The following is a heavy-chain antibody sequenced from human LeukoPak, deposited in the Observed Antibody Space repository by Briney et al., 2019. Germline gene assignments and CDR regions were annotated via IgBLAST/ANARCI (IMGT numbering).Heavy chain of an antibody. CDR1: GFNFSSYS. D-gene: IGHD3-10*01. Sequence: GGSLRLSCAASGFNFSSYSMNWVRQAPGKGLEWVSSISSSSSYIYYADSVKGRFTISRDNAKNSLYLQMNSLRAEDTAVYYCARGSEYGSGSPAWFDPWGQGTLVTVSS. CDR2: ISSSSSYI. CDR3: ARGSEYGSGSPAWFDP. J-gene: IGHJ5*02. V-gene: IGHV3-21*01.